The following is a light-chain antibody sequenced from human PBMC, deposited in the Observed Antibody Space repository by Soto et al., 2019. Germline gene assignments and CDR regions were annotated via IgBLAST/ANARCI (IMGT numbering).Light chain of an antibody. V-gene: IGLV1-47*01. Sequence: QSVLTQPPSASGTPGQRVTISCSGSSSNIGSNYVYWYQQLPGTAPKLLIYRNNQRASGVPDRFAGSKSGTSASLAISGLRSEDEAAYYCAAWDDSLSGHVVFGGGTKLTVL. CDR3: AAWDDSLSGHVV. CDR1: SSNIGSNY. CDR2: RNN. J-gene: IGLJ2*01.